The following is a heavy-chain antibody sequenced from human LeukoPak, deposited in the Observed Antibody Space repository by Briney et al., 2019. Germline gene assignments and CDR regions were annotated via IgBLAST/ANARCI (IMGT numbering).Heavy chain of an antibody. Sequence: SETLSLTCAVYGGSCSDYYCSWIRQPPGKGLEWMGEIHPYGDLYYNSSLRSRLTISIDTSKTQFSLRLTSLTAADTAFYYCARGRGRSKAGEHWGQGTLVTVSS. D-gene: IGHD2-21*01. CDR1: GGSCSDYY. CDR3: ARGRGRSKAGEH. CDR2: IHPYGDL. V-gene: IGHV4-34*01. J-gene: IGHJ4*02.